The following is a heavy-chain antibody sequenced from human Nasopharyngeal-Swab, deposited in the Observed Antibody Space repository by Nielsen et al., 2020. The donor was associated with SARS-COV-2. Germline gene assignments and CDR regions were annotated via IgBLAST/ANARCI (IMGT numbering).Heavy chain of an antibody. V-gene: IGHV3-73*01. J-gene: IGHJ4*02. D-gene: IGHD2-15*01. Sequence: GESLKISCAASGFTFSDSAIHWVRQASGKGPEWVGRIRNKGNNYATAYAASVKGRFIIFRDDPTNTAYLQMNSLKTEDTAMYYCTRCGGGCYSGRDYWGQGTLVTVSS. CDR3: TRCGGGCYSGRDY. CDR2: IRNKGNNYAT. CDR1: GFTFSDSA.